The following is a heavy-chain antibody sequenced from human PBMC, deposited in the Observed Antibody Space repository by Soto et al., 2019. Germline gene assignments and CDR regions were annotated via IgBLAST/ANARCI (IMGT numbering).Heavy chain of an antibody. Sequence: GASVKVSCKASGYTFTAYFLHWVRQAPGQGLEWMGWIDPNGGGTNYAQKFQGRVTMTRDTSISTAYMELSRLTSDDTAVYFCARVFTRYFDSLGFWGHGTPVTSPQ. V-gene: IGHV1-2*02. CDR2: IDPNGGGT. J-gene: IGHJ4*01. CDR1: GYTFTAYF. D-gene: IGHD3-9*01. CDR3: ARVFTRYFDSLGF.